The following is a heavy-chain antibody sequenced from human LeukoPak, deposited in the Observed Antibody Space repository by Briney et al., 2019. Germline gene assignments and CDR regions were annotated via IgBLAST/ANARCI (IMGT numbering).Heavy chain of an antibody. J-gene: IGHJ4*02. D-gene: IGHD6-13*01. CDR1: GFTFSSYG. CDR2: ISYDGSNK. CDR3: AKDRSSTWSWDY. Sequence: GGSLRLSCAASGFTFSSYGMHWVRQAPGKGLEWVAVISYDGSNKYYGDSVKGRFTISRDNSKNTLYPQMNSLRAEDTAVYYCAKDRSSTWSWDYWGQGTLVTVSS. V-gene: IGHV3-30*18.